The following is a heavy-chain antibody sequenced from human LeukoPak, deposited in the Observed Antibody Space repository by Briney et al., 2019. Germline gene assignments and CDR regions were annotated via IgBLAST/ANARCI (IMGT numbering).Heavy chain of an antibody. Sequence: PSETLSLTCTVSGGSISSSSYYWGWIRQPPGKGLEWIGSIYYSGSTYCNPSLKSRVTISVDTSKNQFSLKLSSVTAADTAVYYCARGGSPYYYGSGSSEREDYDYWGQGTLVTVSS. J-gene: IGHJ4*02. CDR1: GGSISSSSYY. CDR2: IYYSGST. V-gene: IGHV4-39*07. CDR3: ARGGSPYYYGSGSSEREDYDY. D-gene: IGHD3-10*01.